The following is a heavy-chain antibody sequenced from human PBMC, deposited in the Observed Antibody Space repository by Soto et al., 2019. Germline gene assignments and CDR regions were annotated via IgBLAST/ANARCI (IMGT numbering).Heavy chain of an antibody. J-gene: IGHJ6*03. CDR1: GASISRYY. CDR3: ARAGPEPYHYYYYMDV. Sequence: KASETLSLTCTFSGASISRYYWSWIRQPPGKGLEWIGYIYYSGSTNYNPSLKSRVTISVDMSKNQLSLKLSSVTAADTAVYYCARAGPEPYHYYYYMDVWGKGTTVTVSS. CDR2: IYYSGST. V-gene: IGHV4-59*01. D-gene: IGHD1-1*01.